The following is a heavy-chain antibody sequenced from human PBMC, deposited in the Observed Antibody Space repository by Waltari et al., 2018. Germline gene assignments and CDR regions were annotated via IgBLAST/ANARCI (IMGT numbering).Heavy chain of an antibody. J-gene: IGHJ5*02. V-gene: IGHV1-2*06. CDR3: ATPEDYYDSSGYS. CDR1: GYTFTGYY. D-gene: IGHD3-22*01. CDR2: IKPNSGGT. Sequence: QVQLVQSGAEVKKPGASVKVSCKASGYTFTGYYMHWVRQAPGQGLEWMGRIKPNSGGTNYAQKNQGRVTMTRETAISTAYMGLSRLRSDDTAVYYCATPEDYYDSSGYSLGQGTLVTVSS.